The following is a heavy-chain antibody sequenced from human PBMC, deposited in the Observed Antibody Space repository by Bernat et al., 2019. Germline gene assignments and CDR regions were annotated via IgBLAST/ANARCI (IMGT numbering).Heavy chain of an antibody. CDR3: AKGRTGGSESGGYVFDC. CDR2: IGASGGVT. J-gene: IGHJ4*02. D-gene: IGHD3-10*01. Sequence: EVQLLDSGGGLVQPGGSLRLSCVASGLTFNRHAMTWVRQAPGKGLEWVSTIGASGGVTYYADSVKGRFTISRDNSKNTVSLQMNSLRAEDTAIYYCAKGRTGGSESGGYVFDCWGQGTLVTVSS. CDR1: GLTFNRHA. V-gene: IGHV3-23*01.